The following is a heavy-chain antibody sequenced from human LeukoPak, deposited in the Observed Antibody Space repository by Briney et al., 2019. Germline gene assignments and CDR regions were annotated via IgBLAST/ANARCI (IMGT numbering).Heavy chain of an antibody. CDR1: GGTFSSYA. CDR3: AQGIVAKARYYFDY. CDR2: IIPIFGTA. J-gene: IGHJ4*02. D-gene: IGHD5-12*01. V-gene: IGHV1-69*13. Sequence: SVKVSCKASGGTFSSYAINWVRQAPGQGLGWMGGIIPIFGTANYAQKFQGRVTITADESTSTAYMELSSLRSEDTAVYYCAQGIVAKARYYFDYWGQGTLVTVSS.